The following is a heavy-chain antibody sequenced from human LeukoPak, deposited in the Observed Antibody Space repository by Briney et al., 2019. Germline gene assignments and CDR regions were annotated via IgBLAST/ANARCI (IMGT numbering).Heavy chain of an antibody. V-gene: IGHV3-48*01. CDR1: GFTFSSYS. CDR2: ISSSSSTI. D-gene: IGHD3-10*01. Sequence: GGSLRLSCAASGFTFSSYSMNWVRQAPGKGLEWVSYISSSSSTIYYADSVKGRFTISRDNAKNSLYLQMNSLRAEDTAVYYCARDVYGSELYYWGQGTLVAVSS. CDR3: ARDVYGSELYY. J-gene: IGHJ4*02.